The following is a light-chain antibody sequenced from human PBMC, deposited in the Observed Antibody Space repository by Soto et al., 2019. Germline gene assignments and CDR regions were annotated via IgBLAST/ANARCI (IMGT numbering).Light chain of an antibody. CDR1: QTISSW. V-gene: IGKV1-5*03. J-gene: IGKJ1*01. CDR3: QHYNSYSEA. CDR2: KAS. Sequence: DIQMAQSASTLSESVGDRVTITCRASQTISSWLAWYQQKPGKAPKLLIYKASTLKSGVPSRFSGSGSGTEFTLTISSLQPDDFATYYCQHYNSYSEAFGQGTK.